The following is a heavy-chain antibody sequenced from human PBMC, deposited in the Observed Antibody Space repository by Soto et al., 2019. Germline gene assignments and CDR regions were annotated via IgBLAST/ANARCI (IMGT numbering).Heavy chain of an antibody. CDR1: GFSFSSYA. Sequence: EVQLLESGGGLIQPGGSLRLSCAGSGFSFSSYAMSWVRQAPGKGLEWVAAISGSGGDTFYADSVKGRFTISRDNFKNTLYLQMNSLRAEDTAIYYCAKCYLMSRFGRPDYWGQGTLVTVSS. J-gene: IGHJ4*02. CDR2: ISGSGGDT. CDR3: AKCYLMSRFGRPDY. V-gene: IGHV3-23*01. D-gene: IGHD3-16*01.